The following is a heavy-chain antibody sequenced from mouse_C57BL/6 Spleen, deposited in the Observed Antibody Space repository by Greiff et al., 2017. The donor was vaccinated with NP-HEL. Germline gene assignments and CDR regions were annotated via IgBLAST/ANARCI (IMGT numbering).Heavy chain of an antibody. CDR2: IDPSDSYT. J-gene: IGHJ2*01. CDR1: GYTFTSYW. CDR3: AREGMGYFDY. V-gene: IGHV1-59*01. Sequence: QVQLQQPGAELVRPGTSVKLSCKASGYTFTSYWMHWVKQRPGQGLEWIGVIDPSDSYTNYNQKFKGKATLTVDTSSSTAYMQLSSLTSEDSAVYYCAREGMGYFDYWGQGTTLTVSS.